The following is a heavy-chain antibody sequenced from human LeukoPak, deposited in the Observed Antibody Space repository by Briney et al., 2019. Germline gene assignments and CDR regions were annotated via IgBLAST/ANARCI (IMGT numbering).Heavy chain of an antibody. D-gene: IGHD6-6*01. CDR1: GGSLSGYY. CDR2: IYYSGGT. CDR3: ARTSPYSSSSGNWFDP. Sequence: PSETLSLTCAVNGGSLSGYYWSWIRQHPGKGLEWIGYIYYSGGTYYNPSLKSRVTISVDTSKNQFSLKLSSVTAADTAVYYCARTSPYSSSSGNWFDPWGQGTLVTVSS. V-gene: IGHV4-59*06. J-gene: IGHJ5*02.